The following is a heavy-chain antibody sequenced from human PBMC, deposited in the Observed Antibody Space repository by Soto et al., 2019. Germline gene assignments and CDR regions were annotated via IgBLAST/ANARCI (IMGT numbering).Heavy chain of an antibody. CDR1: GGSISSYY. D-gene: IGHD3-3*01. V-gene: IGHV4-59*01. J-gene: IGHJ5*02. CDR2: IYYSGST. Sequence: SETLSLTCTVSGGSISSYYWSWIRQPPGKGLEWIGYIYYSGSTNYNPSLKSRVTISVDTSKNQFSLKLRSEDTAVYYCAREPYDFWSGYLFHNWFDPWGQGTLVTVSS. CDR3: AREPYDFWSGYLFHNWFDP.